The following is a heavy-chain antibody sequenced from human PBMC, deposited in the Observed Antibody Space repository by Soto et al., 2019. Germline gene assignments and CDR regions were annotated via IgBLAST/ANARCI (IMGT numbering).Heavy chain of an antibody. CDR3: ARASIGGYCSGGSCYGGWFDP. J-gene: IGHJ5*02. CDR2: ISAYNGNT. CDR1: GYTFTSYG. Sequence: QVQLVQSGAEVKKPGASVKVSCKASGYTFTSYGISWVRQAPGQGLEWMGWISAYNGNTNYAQKLQGRVTMTTDTPRSTAYMELRSLRSDDTAVYYCARASIGGYCSGGSCYGGWFDPWGQGTLVTVSS. V-gene: IGHV1-18*01. D-gene: IGHD2-15*01.